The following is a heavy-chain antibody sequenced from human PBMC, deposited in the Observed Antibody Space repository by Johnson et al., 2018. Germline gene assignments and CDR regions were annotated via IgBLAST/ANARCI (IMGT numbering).Heavy chain of an antibody. Sequence: VQLVESGGGLVQPGGSLRLSCGASGFTVSSNFMSWVRQAPGKGLEWVSVIYIDDSTYYADSVKARFTIPRDTSKNTLVLQIKGLRPEDTAVYSCARRSPLTISWGDAFDIWGQGTMGTVSS. D-gene: IGHD1-14*01. CDR1: GFTVSSNF. CDR2: IYIDDST. V-gene: IGHV3-66*02. J-gene: IGHJ3*02. CDR3: ARRSPLTISWGDAFDI.